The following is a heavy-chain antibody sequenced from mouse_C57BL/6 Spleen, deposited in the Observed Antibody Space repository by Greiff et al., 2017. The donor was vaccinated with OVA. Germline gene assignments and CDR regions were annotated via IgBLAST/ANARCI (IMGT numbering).Heavy chain of an antibody. Sequence: EVKVEESGGGLVKPGGSLKLSCAASGFTFSDYGMHWVRQAPEKGLEWVAYISSGSSTIYYADTVKGRFTISRDNAKNTLFLQMTSLRSEDTAMYYCARGRRNFDVWGTGTTVTVSS. CDR1: GFTFSDYG. CDR2: ISSGSSTI. CDR3: ARGRRNFDV. V-gene: IGHV5-17*01. J-gene: IGHJ1*03.